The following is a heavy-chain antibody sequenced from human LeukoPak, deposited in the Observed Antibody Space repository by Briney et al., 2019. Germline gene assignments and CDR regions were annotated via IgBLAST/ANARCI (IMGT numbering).Heavy chain of an antibody. J-gene: IGHJ4*02. Sequence: HSGRSLRLSCSASGFTFDDYAVSWFRQAPGKGLERVGSIRSKAFGGTPEYAASVRGRFTISRDDSKSIAYLQMNSLKTEDTAVYYCTRNTVTVHFDYWSQGTLVTVSS. D-gene: IGHD4-17*01. V-gene: IGHV3-49*03. CDR1: GFTFDDYA. CDR2: IRSKAFGGTP. CDR3: TRNTVTVHFDY.